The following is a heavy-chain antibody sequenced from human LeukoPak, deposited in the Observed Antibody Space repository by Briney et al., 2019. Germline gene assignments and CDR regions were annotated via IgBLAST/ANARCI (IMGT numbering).Heavy chain of an antibody. J-gene: IGHJ5*02. CDR3: ARLTGENWFDP. D-gene: IGHD7-27*01. CDR1: GGTFSSYA. V-gene: IGHV1-69*01. Sequence: ASVKVSCKASGGTFSSYAISWVRQAPGQGREWMGGIIPIYGTANYAQKFQGRVTITADESTSTAYMELSSLRSEDTAVYYCARLTGENWFDPWGQGTLVTVSS. CDR2: IIPIYGTA.